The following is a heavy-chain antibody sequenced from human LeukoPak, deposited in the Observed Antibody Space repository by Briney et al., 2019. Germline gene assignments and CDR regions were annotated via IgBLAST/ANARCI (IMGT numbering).Heavy chain of an antibody. CDR3: ARDLYYYYGMDV. CDR1: GFTLSSYS. J-gene: IGHJ6*02. V-gene: IGHV3-21*01. Sequence: GGPLRLSCGACGFTLSSYSMNWVRQPPGKGLEGVSSISSSSSYIYYADSVKGRFTISRDNAKNSLYLQMNSLRAEDTAVYYCARDLYYYYGMDVWGQGTTVTVSS. CDR2: ISSSSSYI.